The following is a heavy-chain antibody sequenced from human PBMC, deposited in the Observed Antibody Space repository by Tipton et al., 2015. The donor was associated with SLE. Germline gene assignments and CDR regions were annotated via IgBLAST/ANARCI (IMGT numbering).Heavy chain of an antibody. D-gene: IGHD2-21*02. V-gene: IGHV4-59*01. CDR2: IHHSGST. J-gene: IGHJ4*02. CDR3: AGRGDLVVVTSYLDY. CDR1: GDSINSYY. Sequence: TLSLTCTVSGDSINSYYWSWIRQPPGKGLEWIGYIHHSGSTNYNPSLQSRVTISRDPSKNQFSLKLISATAADTAVYYCAGRGDLVVVTSYLDYWGQGTLVTVST.